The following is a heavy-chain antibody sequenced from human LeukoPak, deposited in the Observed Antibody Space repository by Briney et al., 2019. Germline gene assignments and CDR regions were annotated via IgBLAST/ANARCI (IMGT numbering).Heavy chain of an antibody. Sequence: PGGSLRLSCAASGFNFNNSAMSWVRQAPGKGLEWLSAMTGPADTTYYAESVKGRFTISRDYSKSMVFLQMNSLRVEDTAIYYCAKGAEIDHWGQGTLVTVSS. CDR3: AKGAEIDH. J-gene: IGHJ4*02. CDR2: MTGPADTT. CDR1: GFNFNNSA. V-gene: IGHV3-23*01.